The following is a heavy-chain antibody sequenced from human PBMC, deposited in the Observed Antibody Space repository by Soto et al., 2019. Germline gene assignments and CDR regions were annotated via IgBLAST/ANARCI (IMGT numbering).Heavy chain of an antibody. CDR1: GYTFTGYY. CDR2: INPNSGGT. Sequence: ASVKVSCKASGYTFTGYYMHWVRQAPGQGLEWMGWINPNSGGTNYAQKFQGWVTMTRDTSISTAYMELSRLRSDDTAVYYCARGKGDCSSTRCITYFDYWGQGTLVTVSS. D-gene: IGHD2-2*01. J-gene: IGHJ4*02. V-gene: IGHV1-2*04. CDR3: ARGKGDCSSTRCITYFDY.